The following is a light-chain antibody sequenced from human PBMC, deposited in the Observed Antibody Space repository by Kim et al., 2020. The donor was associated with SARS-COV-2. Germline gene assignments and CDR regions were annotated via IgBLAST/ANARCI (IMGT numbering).Light chain of an antibody. Sequence: GQGVTISCSGSNSNIGSNVVNWYRQLPGAAPKLLIYSNDYRPSGVPDRFSGSKSGTSASLAISGLQSEDEADYYCVAWDDSLEGSVFGGGTQLTVL. J-gene: IGLJ3*02. CDR3: VAWDDSLEGSV. CDR2: SND. CDR1: NSNIGSNV. V-gene: IGLV1-44*01.